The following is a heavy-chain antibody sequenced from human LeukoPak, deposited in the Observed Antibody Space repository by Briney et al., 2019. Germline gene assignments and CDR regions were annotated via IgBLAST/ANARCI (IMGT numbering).Heavy chain of an antibody. J-gene: IGHJ5*02. CDR2: IYYSGST. CDR1: GGSISSYY. Sequence: KPSETLSLTCTVSGGSISSYYWSWIRQPPGKGLEWIGYIYYSGSTNYNPSLKSRVTISVDTSKNQFSLKLSSVTAADTAVYYCARENSYGIRGWWFDPWGQGTLVTVSS. V-gene: IGHV4-59*01. CDR3: ARENSYGIRGWWFDP. D-gene: IGHD5-18*01.